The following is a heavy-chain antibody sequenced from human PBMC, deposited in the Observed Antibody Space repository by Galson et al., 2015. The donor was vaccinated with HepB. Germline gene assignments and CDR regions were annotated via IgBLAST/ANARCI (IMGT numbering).Heavy chain of an antibody. D-gene: IGHD6-19*01. CDR2: ISSSSSYI. CDR3: ARDFVGGGWYMNWFDP. Sequence: SPRLSCAASGFTFSSYSMNWVRQAPGKGLEWVSSISSSSSYIYYADSVKGRFTISRDNAKNSLYLQMNSLRAEDTAVYYCARDFVGGGWYMNWFDPWGQGTLVTVSS. V-gene: IGHV3-21*01. CDR1: GFTFSSYS. J-gene: IGHJ5*02.